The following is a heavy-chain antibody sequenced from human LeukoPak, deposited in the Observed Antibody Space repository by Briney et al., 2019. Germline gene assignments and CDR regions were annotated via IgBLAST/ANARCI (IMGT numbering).Heavy chain of an antibody. J-gene: IGHJ4*02. V-gene: IGHV4-39*07. CDR2: IYYSGST. Sequence: SETLSLTCTVSGVSISSSSYYWGWLRQPPGKGLEWIGSIYYSGSTYYNPSLKSRVTISVDTSKDQFSLKLSSVTAADTAVYYCARGDTVVTPIDYWGQGTLVTVSS. D-gene: IGHD4-23*01. CDR3: ARGDTVVTPIDY. CDR1: GVSISSSSYY.